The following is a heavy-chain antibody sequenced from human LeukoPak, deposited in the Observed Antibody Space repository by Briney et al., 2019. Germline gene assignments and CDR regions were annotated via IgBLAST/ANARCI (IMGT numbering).Heavy chain of an antibody. CDR2: IYYSGST. Sequence: SETLSLTCTVSGGSISSYYWSWIRQPPGKGLEWIGYIYYSGSTNYNPSLKSRVTISVDTSKNQFSLKLSSVTAADTAVYYCARTVGSSSWTSYWYFDLWGRGTLVTVSS. CDR1: GGSISSYY. CDR3: ARTVGSSSWTSYWYFDL. D-gene: IGHD6-13*01. J-gene: IGHJ2*01. V-gene: IGHV4-59*08.